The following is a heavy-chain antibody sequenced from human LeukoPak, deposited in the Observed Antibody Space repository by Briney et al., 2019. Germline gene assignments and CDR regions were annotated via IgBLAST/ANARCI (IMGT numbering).Heavy chain of an antibody. J-gene: IGHJ4*02. Sequence: GGSLRLSCAASGFTFSTYWMHWVRQPPGKGLVWVSRINGDGSSTSYADSLKGRFTISRDNAKNTLYLQMNSLRVEDTAVYYCAREGFDYWGQGTLVTVSS. CDR2: INGDGSST. CDR3: AREGFDY. V-gene: IGHV3-74*01. CDR1: GFTFSTYW.